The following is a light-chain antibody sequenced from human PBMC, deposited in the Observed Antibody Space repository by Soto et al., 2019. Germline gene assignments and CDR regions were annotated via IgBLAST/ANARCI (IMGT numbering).Light chain of an antibody. Sequence: QAVVTQPPSASGTPGQRVTISCSGSGSNIGTNYVYWYQQFPGTAPKLLIFRNNQRPSGVPDRFSGSKSGTSASLAISGLRSEDEADYYCAAWDDSLSGPVFGGGTKLTVL. CDR1: GSNIGTNY. CDR3: AAWDDSLSGPV. J-gene: IGLJ3*02. V-gene: IGLV1-47*01. CDR2: RNN.